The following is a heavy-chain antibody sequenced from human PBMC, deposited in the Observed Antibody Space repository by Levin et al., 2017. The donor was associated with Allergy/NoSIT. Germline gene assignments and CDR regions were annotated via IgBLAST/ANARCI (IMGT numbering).Heavy chain of an antibody. CDR2: ISYDGSNK. V-gene: IGHV3-30*18. CDR3: AKGFITMVQGVIGWRDAFDI. Sequence: GGSLRLSCAASGFTFSSYGMHWVRQAPGKGLEWVAVISYDGSNKYYADSVKGRFTISRDNSKNTLYLQMNSLRAEDTAVYYCAKGFITMVQGVIGWRDAFDIWGQGTMVTVSS. J-gene: IGHJ3*02. CDR1: GFTFSSYG. D-gene: IGHD3-10*01.